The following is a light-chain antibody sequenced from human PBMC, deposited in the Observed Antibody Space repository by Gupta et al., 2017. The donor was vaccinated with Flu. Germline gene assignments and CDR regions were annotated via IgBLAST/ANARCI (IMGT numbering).Light chain of an antibody. CDR3: CSYAGFYTV. J-gene: IGLJ3*02. V-gene: IGLV2-11*01. CDR1: SSDVGGYNF. CDR2: DVN. Sequence: QSALPQPRSVSGSPGQSVTISCTGTSSDVGGYNFVSWYQQYSGKAPKLMIFDVNERPSGVPDRFSGSKSGNTASLTISGLQAEDEADYYCCSYAGFYTVFGGGTKLTVL.